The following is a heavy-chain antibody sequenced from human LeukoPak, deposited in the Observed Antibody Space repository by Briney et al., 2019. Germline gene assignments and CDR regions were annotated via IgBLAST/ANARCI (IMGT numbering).Heavy chain of an antibody. Sequence: TSETLSLTCTVSGASISDYYWRWLRQPPGKGLEWIGFGHYTGSSNYNPSLKSRVTTSVDTSKRQFSLKLISVTAADTAVYYCARHDNRGYYSLHYWGQGALVTVSS. CDR2: GHYTGSS. D-gene: IGHD3-22*01. CDR3: ARHDNRGYYSLHY. J-gene: IGHJ4*02. V-gene: IGHV4-59*08. CDR1: GASISDYY.